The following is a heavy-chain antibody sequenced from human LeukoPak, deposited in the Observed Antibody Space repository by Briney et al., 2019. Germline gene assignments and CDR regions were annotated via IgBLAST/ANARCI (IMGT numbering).Heavy chain of an antibody. CDR3: VTLPKYYYDSSGYPYYFDY. CDR1: GYTLTELS. V-gene: IGHV1-24*01. J-gene: IGHJ4*02. CDR2: FDPEDGET. Sequence: GASVKVSCKVSGYTLTELSMHWVRQAPGKGLEWMGGFDPEDGETIYAQKFQGRVTMTEDTSTDTAYMELSSLRSEDTAVYYCVTLPKYYYDSSGYPYYFDYWGQGTLVTVSS. D-gene: IGHD3-22*01.